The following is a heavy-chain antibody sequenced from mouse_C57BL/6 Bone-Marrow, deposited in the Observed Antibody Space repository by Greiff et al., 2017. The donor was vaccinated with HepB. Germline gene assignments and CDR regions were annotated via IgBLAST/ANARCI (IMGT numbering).Heavy chain of an antibody. CDR3: AREGYGSSPAWFAY. Sequence: EVMLVESGGGLVKPGGSLKLSCAASGFTFSSYAMSWVRQTPEKRLEWVATISDGGSYTYYPDNVKGRFTISRDNAKNNLYLQMSHLKSEDTAMYYWAREGYGSSPAWFAYWGQGTLVTVSA. V-gene: IGHV5-4*01. CDR1: GFTFSSYA. J-gene: IGHJ3*01. D-gene: IGHD1-1*01. CDR2: ISDGGSYT.